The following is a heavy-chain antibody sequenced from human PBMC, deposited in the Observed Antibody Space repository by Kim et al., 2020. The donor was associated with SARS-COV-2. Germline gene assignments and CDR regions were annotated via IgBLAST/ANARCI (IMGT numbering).Heavy chain of an antibody. Sequence: ASVKVSCKASGYTFTGYYMHWVRQAPGQGLEWMGWINPNSGGTHYAQKFQGRVTMTRDTSISTAYMELSRLRSDDTAVYYCARDGSSIAARNNWFDPWDQGTLVTVSS. J-gene: IGHJ5*02. CDR1: GYTFTGYY. CDR3: ARDGSSIAARNNWFDP. V-gene: IGHV1-2*02. CDR2: INPNSGGT. D-gene: IGHD6-6*01.